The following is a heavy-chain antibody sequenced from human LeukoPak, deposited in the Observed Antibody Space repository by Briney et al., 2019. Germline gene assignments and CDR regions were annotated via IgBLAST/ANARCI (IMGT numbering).Heavy chain of an antibody. CDR1: GGSFSGYY. J-gene: IGHJ6*02. CDR2: INHSGST. D-gene: IGHD4-11*01. V-gene: IGHV4-34*01. Sequence: SETLSLTCAVYGGSFSGYYWSWIRQPPGKGLEWIGEINHSGSTNYNPSLKSRVTISVDTSKNQFSLKLSSVTAADTAVYYCARADYPYYYYGMDVWGQGTTVTVSS. CDR3: ARADYPYYYYGMDV.